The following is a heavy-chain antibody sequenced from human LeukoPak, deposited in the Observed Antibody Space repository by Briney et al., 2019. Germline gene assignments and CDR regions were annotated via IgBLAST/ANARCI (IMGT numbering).Heavy chain of an antibody. J-gene: IGHJ6*03. Sequence: PGGSLRLSCAASGFTFSSYEMNWVRQAPGKGLEWVSYISSSGSTIYYADSVKGRFTISRDNAKNSLYLQMNSLRSEDTAVYYCARGWCSGGSCYSVRAHYYYMDVWGKGTTVTVSS. V-gene: IGHV3-48*03. CDR1: GFTFSSYE. D-gene: IGHD2-15*01. CDR3: ARGWCSGGSCYSVRAHYYYMDV. CDR2: ISSSGSTI.